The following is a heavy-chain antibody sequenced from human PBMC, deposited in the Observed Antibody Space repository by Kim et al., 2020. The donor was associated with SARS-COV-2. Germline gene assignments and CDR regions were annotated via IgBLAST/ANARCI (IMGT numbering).Heavy chain of an antibody. D-gene: IGHD3-10*01. CDR3: VRGVDGRQYFQH. V-gene: IGHV4-34*01. CDR2: INHSGSS. J-gene: IGHJ1*01. CDR1: GGSFSGYY. Sequence: SETLSLTCAVYGGSFSGYYWSWIRQPPGKGLEWIGEINHSGSSNYNPSLKSRVTISVDTSKNQFSLKLSSVTAADTAVYYCVRGVDGRQYFQHWGQGTLVTVSS.